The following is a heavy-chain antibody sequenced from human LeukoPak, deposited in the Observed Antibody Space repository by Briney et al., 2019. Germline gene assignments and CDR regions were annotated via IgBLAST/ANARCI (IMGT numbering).Heavy chain of an antibody. D-gene: IGHD6-6*01. CDR1: GGSISSYY. CDR3: ARVGYSSSSGAFDI. V-gene: IGHV4-59*01. CDR2: IYYSGST. J-gene: IGHJ3*02. Sequence: PSETLSLTCTVSGGSISSYYWSWIRQPPGKGLEWIGYIYYSGSTNYNPSLKSRVTISVDTSKNQFSLKLSSATAADTAVYYCARVGYSSSSGAFDIWGQGTMVTVSS.